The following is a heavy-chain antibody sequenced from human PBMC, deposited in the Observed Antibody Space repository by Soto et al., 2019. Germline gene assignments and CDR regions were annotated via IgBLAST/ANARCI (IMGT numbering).Heavy chain of an antibody. J-gene: IGHJ6*02. Sequence: XSVKVSCKASGYTFTSYGIIWVRQAPGQGLEWMGWISAYNGNTNYAQKLQGRVTMTTDTSTSTAYMELRSLRSDDTAVYYCARDPEGGYSYGHSYYYYGMDVWGQGTTVTVSS. D-gene: IGHD5-18*01. CDR3: ARDPEGGYSYGHSYYYYGMDV. CDR1: GYTFTSYG. V-gene: IGHV1-18*04. CDR2: ISAYNGNT.